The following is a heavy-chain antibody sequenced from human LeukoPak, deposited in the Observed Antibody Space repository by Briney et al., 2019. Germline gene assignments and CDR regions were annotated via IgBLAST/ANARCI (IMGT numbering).Heavy chain of an antibody. CDR3: ATEGRARVAGAVIIYGMDV. CDR2: FDPEDGET. J-gene: IGHJ6*02. Sequence: ASVTVSCTVSGYTLTELSMHWVRQAPGKGLGWMGGFDPEDGETIYAQKFQGRVTMTEDTSTDTAYMELSSLRSEDTAVYYCATEGRARVAGAVIIYGMDVWGQGPTVTVSS. CDR1: GYTLTELS. V-gene: IGHV1-24*01. D-gene: IGHD6-19*01.